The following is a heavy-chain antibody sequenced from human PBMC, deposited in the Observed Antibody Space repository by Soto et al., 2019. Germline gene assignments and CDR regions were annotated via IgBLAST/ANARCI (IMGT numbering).Heavy chain of an antibody. CDR2: IWFDGSNK. CDR1: GFPFSSYG. CDR3: ASSIN. Sequence: GGSLRLSCTASGFPFSSYGMHWVRQAPGKGLEWVAVIWFDGSNKDYADSVKGRFTISRDNSKNTLYLQMNSLRADDTAVYYCASSINWGRGTLVTVSS. V-gene: IGHV3-33*01. J-gene: IGHJ4*02.